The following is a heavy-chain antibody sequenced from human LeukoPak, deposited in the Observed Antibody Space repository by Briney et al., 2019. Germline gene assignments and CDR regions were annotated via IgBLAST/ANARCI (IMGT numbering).Heavy chain of an antibody. CDR3: ARGPGLGYSGSHFDY. Sequence: GRSLRLSCAASGFTFSIHGMHWVRQAPGKGLEWVAVIWYDGNNKYYADSVKGRFTISRDNSKNTLYLQMNSLRAEDTAVYYCARGPGLGYSGSHFDYWGQGTLVTISS. CDR1: GFTFSIHG. CDR2: IWYDGNNK. J-gene: IGHJ4*02. V-gene: IGHV3-33*01. D-gene: IGHD5-12*01.